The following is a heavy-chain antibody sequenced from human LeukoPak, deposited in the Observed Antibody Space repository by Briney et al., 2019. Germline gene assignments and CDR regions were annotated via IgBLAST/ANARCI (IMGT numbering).Heavy chain of an antibody. V-gene: IGHV3-23*01. Sequence: PGGSLRLSCAASGFTFSSYAMSWVRQAPGKGLEWVSAISGSGGSTYYADSVKGRFTISRDNSKNTLYPQMNSLRAEDTAVYYCAKDQEYYDSSGLYDYWGQGTLVTVSS. CDR3: AKDQEYYDSSGLYDY. J-gene: IGHJ4*02. CDR2: ISGSGGST. CDR1: GFTFSSYA. D-gene: IGHD3-22*01.